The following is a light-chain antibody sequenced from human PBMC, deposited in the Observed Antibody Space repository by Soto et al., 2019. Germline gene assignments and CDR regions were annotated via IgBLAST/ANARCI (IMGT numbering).Light chain of an antibody. CDR3: CSYAGSSTYV. Sequence: QSVLTQPASVSGSPGQSITISCTGTSSDIGIYNLVSWYQQHPGKAPKLMIYEGSKRPSGVSNRFSASKSGNTASLTISGLQTEDEADYYCCSYAGSSTYVFGNGTKLTVL. CDR1: SSDIGIYNL. J-gene: IGLJ1*01. V-gene: IGLV2-23*01. CDR2: EGS.